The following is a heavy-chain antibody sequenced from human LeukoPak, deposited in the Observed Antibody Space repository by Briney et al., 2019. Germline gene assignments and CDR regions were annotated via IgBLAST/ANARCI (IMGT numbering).Heavy chain of an antibody. V-gene: IGHV3-9*01. D-gene: IGHD1-26*01. Sequence: GGSLRLPCAASGFTFDDYAMHWVRQAPGKGLEWVSGISWNSGSIGYADSVKGRFTISRDNAKNSLYLQMNSLRAEDTALYYCAKVGSSGGYFDYWGQGTLVTVSS. J-gene: IGHJ4*02. CDR1: GFTFDDYA. CDR2: ISWNSGSI. CDR3: AKVGSSGGYFDY.